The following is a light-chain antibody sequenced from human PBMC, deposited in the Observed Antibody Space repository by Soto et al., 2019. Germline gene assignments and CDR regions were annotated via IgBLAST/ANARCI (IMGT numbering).Light chain of an antibody. CDR1: SGDVGGYNY. CDR2: DVT. V-gene: IGLV2-11*01. J-gene: IGLJ2*01. CDR3: CSYAGSYNLV. Sequence: QSVLTQPRSVSGSPGQSVTISCTGSSGDVGGYNYVSWYQQHPGNTPKLIIYDVTKRPSGVPDRFSGSKSGNTASLTISGLQAEDEADYYCCSYAGSYNLVFGGGTKLAVL.